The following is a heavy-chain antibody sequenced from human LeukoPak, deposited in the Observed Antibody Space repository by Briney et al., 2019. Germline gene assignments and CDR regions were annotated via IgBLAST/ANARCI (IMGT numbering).Heavy chain of an antibody. CDR3: AKDQGYSSAWYSRDGFDM. V-gene: IGHV3-23*01. CDR2: ISSSDST. CDR1: GFTFSSYP. J-gene: IGHJ3*02. D-gene: IGHD6-19*01. Sequence: GGSLRLSCAASGFTFSSYPMSWVRQAPGKGLEWVSGISSSDSTYYADSVKGRFTISRDNSQNTLYVQMNSLRAEDTAVYYCAKDQGYSSAWYSRDGFDMWGQGTMVTVSS.